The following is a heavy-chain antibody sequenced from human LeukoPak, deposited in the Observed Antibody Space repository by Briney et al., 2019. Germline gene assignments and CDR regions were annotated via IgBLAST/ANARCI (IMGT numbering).Heavy chain of an antibody. CDR2: ISGSGGTT. D-gene: IGHD3-10*01. CDR3: ARDYASDY. CDR1: GFTFSNYA. Sequence: QPGGSLRLSCAVSGFTFSNYAMNWVRQAPGKGLEWVSAISGSGGTTYYANSVKGRFTISRDTSESALYLQMNSLRAEDTAVYYCARDYASDYWGQGTLVTVSS. J-gene: IGHJ4*02. V-gene: IGHV3-23*01.